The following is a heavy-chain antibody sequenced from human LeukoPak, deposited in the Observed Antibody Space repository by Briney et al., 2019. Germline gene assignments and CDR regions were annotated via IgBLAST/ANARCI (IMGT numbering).Heavy chain of an antibody. V-gene: IGHV3-30*04. CDR3: AKVYSSSWYKDDGSFDY. Sequence: GRSLRLSCAASGFTFSSYAMHWVRQAPGKGLEWVAVISYDGSNKYYADSVKGRFTISRDNSKNTLYLQMDSLRAEDTAVYYCAKVYSSSWYKDDGSFDYWGQGTLVTVSS. D-gene: IGHD6-13*01. CDR2: ISYDGSNK. CDR1: GFTFSSYA. J-gene: IGHJ4*02.